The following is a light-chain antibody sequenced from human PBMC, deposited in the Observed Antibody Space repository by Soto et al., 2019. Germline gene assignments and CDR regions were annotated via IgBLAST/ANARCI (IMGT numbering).Light chain of an antibody. V-gene: IGKV1-39*01. Sequence: DIQMTQSPSSLSASVGDRVTITCRTSQPISDYLNWYQQKPGKAPTLLIYTTSNLQSGVPSRFSGSGSGTDFTLTISSLQPEDFATYYCQQSYSTITFGQGTRLEI. CDR3: QQSYSTIT. CDR1: QPISDY. CDR2: TTS. J-gene: IGKJ5*01.